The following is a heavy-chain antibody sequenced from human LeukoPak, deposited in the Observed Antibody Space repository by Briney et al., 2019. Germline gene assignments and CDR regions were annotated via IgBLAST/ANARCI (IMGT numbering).Heavy chain of an antibody. CDR2: ISSSSSYI. D-gene: IGHD1-26*01. V-gene: IGHV3-21*01. CDR1: GFTFSSYS. Sequence: PGGSLRLSCAASGFTFSSYSMNWVRQAPGKGLEWVSSISSSSSYIYYADSVKGRFTISRDNSKNTQYLQMNSLRAEDTAVYYCAKGYGWEASYYYYYMDVWGKGTTVTISS. J-gene: IGHJ6*03. CDR3: AKGYGWEASYYYYYMDV.